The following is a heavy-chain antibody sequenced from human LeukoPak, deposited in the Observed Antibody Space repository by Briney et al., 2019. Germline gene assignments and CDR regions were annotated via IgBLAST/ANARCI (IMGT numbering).Heavy chain of an antibody. CDR1: GYTFTGYY. CDR3: ARSHVLLWFGELSTNWIDP. V-gene: IGHV1-2*02. Sequence: ASVKVSCKASGYTFTGYYMHWVRQAPGQGLEWMGWINPNSGGTNYAQKFQGRVTMTRDTSISTAYMELSRLRSDDTAVYYCARSHVLLWFGELSTNWIDPWGQGTLVTVSS. D-gene: IGHD3-10*01. J-gene: IGHJ5*02. CDR2: INPNSGGT.